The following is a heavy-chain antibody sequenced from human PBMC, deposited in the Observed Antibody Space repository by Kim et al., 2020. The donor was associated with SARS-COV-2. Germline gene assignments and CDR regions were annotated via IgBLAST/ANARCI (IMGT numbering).Heavy chain of an antibody. D-gene: IGHD6-13*01. CDR3: ARLAIAAPADY. Sequence: KYYADSVKGRFAISSDNSKNTLYVQMNSLRPEDTALYYCARLAIAAPADYWGPGTLVTVSS. CDR2: K. V-gene: IGHV3-30*03. J-gene: IGHJ4*02.